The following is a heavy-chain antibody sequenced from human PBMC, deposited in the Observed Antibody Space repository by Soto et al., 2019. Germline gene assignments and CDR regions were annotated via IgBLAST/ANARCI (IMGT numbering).Heavy chain of an antibody. CDR1: GGSISSGGYY. CDR3: ASGAPMVRGNDYYYMDV. D-gene: IGHD3-10*01. CDR2: IYYSGST. Sequence: SEPLSLTCTVSGGSISSGGYYWSWIRQHPGKGLEWIGYIYYSGSTYYNPSLKSRLTISVDTSKNQFSLKLSSVTAADTAVYYCASGAPMVRGNDYYYMDVWGKGITVTVSS. V-gene: IGHV4-31*03. J-gene: IGHJ6*03.